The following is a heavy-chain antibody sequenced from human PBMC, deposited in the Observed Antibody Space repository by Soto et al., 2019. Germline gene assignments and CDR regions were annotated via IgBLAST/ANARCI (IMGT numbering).Heavy chain of an antibody. Sequence: SETLSLTCTVSGGSISSYYWSWIRQPAGKGLEWIGRIYTSGSTNYNPSLKSRVTMSVDTSKNQFSLKLSSVTAADTAVYYCARGSAAGTSSSRFDPWGQGTLVTVS. J-gene: IGHJ5*02. V-gene: IGHV4-4*07. CDR1: GGSISSYY. CDR3: ARGSAAGTSSSRFDP. D-gene: IGHD6-13*01. CDR2: IYTSGST.